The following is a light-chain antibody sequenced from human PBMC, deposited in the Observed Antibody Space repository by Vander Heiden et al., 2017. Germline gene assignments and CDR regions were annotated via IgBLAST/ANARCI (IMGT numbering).Light chain of an antibody. CDR3: VLYKGSGPNVV. CDR1: SGSVSAGFY. Sequence: QTVVTQEPSFSPSPGGSVTLTCGLSSGSVSAGFYPSWYQQTPGQAPSTRSYNSNTRSSGFPDRFSGSILGNKAALNTTGEQADDEADYDGVLYKGSGPNVVFGGGTKLTVL. J-gene: IGLJ2*01. CDR2: NSN. V-gene: IGLV8-61*01.